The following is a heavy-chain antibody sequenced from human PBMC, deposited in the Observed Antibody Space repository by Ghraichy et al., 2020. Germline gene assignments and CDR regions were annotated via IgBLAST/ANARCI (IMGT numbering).Heavy chain of an antibody. CDR2: IYESGKT. D-gene: IGHD5-24*01. V-gene: IGHV4-39*01. CDR1: NDSISNSNYY. Sequence: SETLSLTCTVSNDSISNSNYYWGWIRQPPGKGLEWIGSIYESGKTNYSPSLKSRVTMSAGTPKNQFSLRLSSVTAADTSLYYCARSHNGYRLHCFDSWGQGIFVTVSA. CDR3: ARSHNGYRLHCFDS. J-gene: IGHJ4*02.